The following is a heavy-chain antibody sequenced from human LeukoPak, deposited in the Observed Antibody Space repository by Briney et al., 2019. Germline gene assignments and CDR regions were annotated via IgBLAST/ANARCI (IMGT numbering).Heavy chain of an antibody. J-gene: IGHJ4*02. CDR2: ISYDGSKK. V-gene: IGHV3-30*18. CDR1: GFTFSNYA. D-gene: IGHD6-13*01. CDR3: AKGHSSCLYYLQY. Sequence: PGRSLRLSCEASGFTFSNYAMHCVRQAPGKGLEWVALISYDGSKKYYADSVKGRFTVSRDNSKNTLYLQMNSLRAEDTAVYYCAKGHSSCLYYLQYWGQGTLVTVSS.